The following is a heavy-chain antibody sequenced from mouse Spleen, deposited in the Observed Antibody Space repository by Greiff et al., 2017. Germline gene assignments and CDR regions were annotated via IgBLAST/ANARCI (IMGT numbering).Heavy chain of an antibody. CDR3: ARSDYYGSSYYAMDY. V-gene: IGHV1-66*01. CDR2: IYPGSGNT. Sequence: QVHVKQSGPELVKPGASVKISCKASGYSFTSYYIHWVKQRPGQGLEWIGWIYPGSGNTKYNEKFKGKATLTADTSSSTAYMQLSSLTSEDSAVYYCARSDYYGSSYYAMDYWGQGTSVTVSS. CDR1: GYSFTSYY. D-gene: IGHD1-1*01. J-gene: IGHJ4*01.